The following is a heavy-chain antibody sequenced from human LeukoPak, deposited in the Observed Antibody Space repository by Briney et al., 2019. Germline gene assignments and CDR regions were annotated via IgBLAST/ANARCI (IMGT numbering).Heavy chain of an antibody. V-gene: IGHV3-23*01. CDR2: ISGSGGST. CDR1: GFTFSSYA. Sequence: QPGGSLRLSCVASGFTFSSYAMTWVRQAPGKGLEWVSTISGSGGSTYYAGSVKGRFTISRDNSKNTLYLQMNSLRAEDTAVYYCANVASGNEYWGQGTPVTVSS. D-gene: IGHD2-15*01. J-gene: IGHJ4*02. CDR3: ANVASGNEY.